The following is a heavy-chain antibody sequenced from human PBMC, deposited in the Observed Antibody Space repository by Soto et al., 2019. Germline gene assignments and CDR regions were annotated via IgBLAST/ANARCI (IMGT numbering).Heavy chain of an antibody. CDR1: GGSISRDY. CDR3: ARAWVDEAARSFGYYYGMDV. D-gene: IGHD6-6*01. V-gene: IGHV4-59*01. Sequence: SETLSLSCAVPGGSISRDYWSCIGQSSGKELELVGYFYYSGTTHYRPSLKSRVTISVDTSKNQFSLKLSSVTAADTAVYYCARAWVDEAARSFGYYYGMDVWGQGTTVTVSS. J-gene: IGHJ6*02. CDR2: FYYSGTT.